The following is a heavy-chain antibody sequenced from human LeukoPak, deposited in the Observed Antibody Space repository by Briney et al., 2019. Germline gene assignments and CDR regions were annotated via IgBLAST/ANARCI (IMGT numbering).Heavy chain of an antibody. CDR3: ARDAVLSSTYYYYMDV. CDR1: GFTFSSYW. J-gene: IGHJ6*03. Sequence: GGSLRLSCAASGFTFSSYWMSWVRQAPGKGLEWVANIKQDGSEKYYVDSVKGRFTISRDNAKNSLYLQMNSLRAEDTAVYYCARDAVLSSTYYYYMDVWGKGTTVTVSS. V-gene: IGHV3-7*01. CDR2: IKQDGSEK. D-gene: IGHD2-2*01.